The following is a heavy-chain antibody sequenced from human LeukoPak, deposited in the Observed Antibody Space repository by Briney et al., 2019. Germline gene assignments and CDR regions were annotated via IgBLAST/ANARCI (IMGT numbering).Heavy chain of an antibody. J-gene: IGHJ4*02. CDR1: GFTFSSYA. D-gene: IGHD2/OR15-2a*01. V-gene: IGHV3-30-3*01. CDR2: ISYDGSNK. Sequence: GGSLRLSCAASGFTFSSYAMHWVRQAPGKGLEWVAVISYDGSNKYYADPVKGRFTISKDNAKNTVYLQMNSLRAEDTAVYYCVSFYETYWGRGTLVTVSS. CDR3: VSFYETY.